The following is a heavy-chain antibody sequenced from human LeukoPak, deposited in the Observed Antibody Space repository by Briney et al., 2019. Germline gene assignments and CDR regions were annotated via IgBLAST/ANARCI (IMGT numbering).Heavy chain of an antibody. D-gene: IGHD4-17*01. V-gene: IGHV4-34*01. CDR1: GFTFSSYA. CDR3: ARYGTYYYYYYMDV. J-gene: IGHJ6*03. Sequence: GSLRLSCAASGFTFSSYAMSWIRQPPGKGLEWIGEINHSGGANYNPSLKSRVTMSVDTSKNQFSLNLTSVTAADTAVYYCARYGTYYYYYYMDVWGKGTTVTVSS. CDR2: INHSGGA.